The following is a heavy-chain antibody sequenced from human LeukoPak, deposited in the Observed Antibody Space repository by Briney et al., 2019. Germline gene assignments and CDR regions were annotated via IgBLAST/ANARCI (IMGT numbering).Heavy chain of an antibody. Sequence: PSETLSLTCTVSGGSISTYYWSWVRQPPGKGLEWIGYGYYSGSTDYIPSLKSRVTISVDTSKNQFSQKLSSVTAADTAVYYCARTVRFGGANYWGQGTLVTVSS. J-gene: IGHJ4*02. CDR2: GYYSGST. D-gene: IGHD3-16*01. V-gene: IGHV4-59*12. CDR1: GGSISTYY. CDR3: ARTVRFGGANY.